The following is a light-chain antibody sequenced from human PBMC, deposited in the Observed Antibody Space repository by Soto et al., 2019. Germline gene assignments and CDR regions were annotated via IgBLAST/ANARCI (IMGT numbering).Light chain of an antibody. CDR3: SSYAGNYTFV. Sequence: QSVLTQPRSVSGSPGQSVTISCTGTSSDVGDYDYVSWYQQHPGGAPNVMIYDVSKRPSVVPGRFSGSKSGNTASLTISGLQAEDEADYFCSSYAGNYTFVFGTGTKVTVL. J-gene: IGLJ1*01. CDR1: SSDVGDYDY. V-gene: IGLV2-11*01. CDR2: DVS.